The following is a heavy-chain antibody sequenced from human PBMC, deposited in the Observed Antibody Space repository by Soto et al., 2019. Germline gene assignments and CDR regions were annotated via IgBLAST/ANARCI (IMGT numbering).Heavy chain of an antibody. CDR1: GGSMSDYY. CDR3: AREKGEWFGGFPPPGRLAP. CDR2: IFYTGYT. V-gene: IGHV4-59*01. D-gene: IGHD3-10*01. Sequence: SEDLSLSCTVSGGSMSDYYWSLFRLPPGKGMEWVGYIFYTGYTTYNPSLKSRATISLDTSRNQFSLRLSSVTAADTAVYYCAREKGEWFGGFPPPGRLAPWSQGPVVTVS. J-gene: IGHJ5*02.